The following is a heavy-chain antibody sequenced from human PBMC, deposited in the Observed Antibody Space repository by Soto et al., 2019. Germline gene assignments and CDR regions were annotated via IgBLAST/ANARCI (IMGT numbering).Heavy chain of an antibody. D-gene: IGHD3-9*01. CDR1: GYTFTSYY. Sequence: ASVKVSCKASGYTFTSYYMHWLRQAPGQGLEWMGWINPNSGDTNYAQKFQGWVTMTRDASISTAYMELNRLKSDDTAVYYCARGEVRYFDWLFRPGVYDLDYWGQGTLVTVSS. CDR2: INPNSGDT. J-gene: IGHJ4*02. V-gene: IGHV1-2*04. CDR3: ARGEVRYFDWLFRPGVYDLDY.